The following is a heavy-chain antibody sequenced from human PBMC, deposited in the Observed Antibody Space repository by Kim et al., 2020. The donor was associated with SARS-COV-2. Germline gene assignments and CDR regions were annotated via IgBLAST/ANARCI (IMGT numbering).Heavy chain of an antibody. D-gene: IGHD3-10*01. CDR2: ISYDGSNK. V-gene: IGHV3-30*04. CDR3: ARAPLITMVRGVKGPLDY. J-gene: IGHJ4*02. CDR1: GFTFSSYA. Sequence: GGSLRLSCAASGFTFSSYAMHWVRQAPGKGLEWVAVISYDGSNKYYADSVKGRFTISRDNSKNTLYLQMNSLRAEDTAVYYCARAPLITMVRGVKGPLDYWGQGTLVTVSS.